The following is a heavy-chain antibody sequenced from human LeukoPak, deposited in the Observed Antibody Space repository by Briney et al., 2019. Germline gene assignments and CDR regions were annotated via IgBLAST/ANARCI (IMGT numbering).Heavy chain of an antibody. Sequence: GRSLRLSCAASGAASGFIFSGYAMHWVRQAPGKGLEWGAIISYDGSNEYYAGSVRGRFIISRDNSRDTIYLQMSSLRVEDTAVYYCASGYDFWSGYPPAQYSMDVWGQGTTVTVSS. CDR1: GFIFSGYA. V-gene: IGHV3-30-3*01. D-gene: IGHD3-3*01. J-gene: IGHJ6*02. CDR2: ISYDGSNE. CDR3: ASGYDFWSGYPPAQYSMDV.